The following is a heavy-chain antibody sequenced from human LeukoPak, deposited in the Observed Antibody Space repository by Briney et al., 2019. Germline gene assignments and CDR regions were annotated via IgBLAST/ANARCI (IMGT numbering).Heavy chain of an antibody. CDR2: ISGSGGST. CDR1: GFTFSSFA. CDR3: AKDASPYY. V-gene: IGHV3-23*01. J-gene: IGHJ4*02. Sequence: AGSLRLPCAASGFTFSSFAMTWVRQAPGKGLQWVSGISGSGGSTYYADSVKGRFTISRDDSKNTLYLQMNSLRAEDTAVYYCAKDASPYYWGQGTLVTVSS.